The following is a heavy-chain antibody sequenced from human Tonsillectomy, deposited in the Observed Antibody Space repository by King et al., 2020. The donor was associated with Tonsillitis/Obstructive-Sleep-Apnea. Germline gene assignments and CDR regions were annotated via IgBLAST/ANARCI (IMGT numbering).Heavy chain of an antibody. Sequence: VQLVESGGGLVQPGGSLRLSCAASGFTFSDYKMNWVRQAPGKGLEGISSIISSDSSIYYGDSVKGRFTISRDNAKNALYLQMNSLRAEDSAVYNCTRYEHTGIVEFPSAVYYYYYMDVWGKGTTVTVPS. CDR3: TRYEHTGIVEFPSAVYYYYYMDV. J-gene: IGHJ6*03. CDR1: GFTFSDYK. V-gene: IGHV3-48*01. D-gene: IGHD2-2*01. CDR2: IISSDSSI.